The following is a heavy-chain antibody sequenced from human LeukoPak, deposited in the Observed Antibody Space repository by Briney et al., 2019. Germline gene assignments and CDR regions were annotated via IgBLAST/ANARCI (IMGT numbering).Heavy chain of an antibody. CDR1: GGSFSGYY. CDR2: INHSGST. D-gene: IGHD6-13*01. Sequence: PSETLSLTCAVYGGSFSGYYWSWIRQPPGKGLEWIGEINHSGSTNYNPSLKSRVTISVDTSKNQFSLKLSSVTAADTAVYYCASGSWLRSLYFDYWGQGTLVTVSS. J-gene: IGHJ4*02. V-gene: IGHV4-34*01. CDR3: ASGSWLRSLYFDY.